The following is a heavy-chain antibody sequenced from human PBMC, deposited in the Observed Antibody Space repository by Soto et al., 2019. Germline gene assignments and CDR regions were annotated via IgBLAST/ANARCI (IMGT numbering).Heavy chain of an antibody. CDR1: GYTFTSYD. CDR3: ATDSFICLPKDRFDN. J-gene: IGHJ4*01. V-gene: IGHV1-8*01. D-gene: IGHD2-15*01. Sequence: ASVKVSCKASGYTFTSYDINWVRQATGQGLEWMGWMNPNSGNTGYAQKFQGRVTMTRNTSISTAYMELSSLRSEDTAVYYCATDSFICLPKDRFDNWGHGTRVTVAS. CDR2: MNPNSGNT.